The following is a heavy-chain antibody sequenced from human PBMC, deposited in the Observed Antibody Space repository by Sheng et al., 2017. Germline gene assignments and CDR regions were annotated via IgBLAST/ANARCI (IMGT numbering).Heavy chain of an antibody. CDR2: INTDGTDT. V-gene: IGHV3-74*01. Sequence: VQPVESGGGLIQPGGSLRLSCAASGFMFSTYWMHWVRQAPGKGLVWVSRINTDGTDTTYAESVRGRFTISRDNAKNTLYLQMNSLRAEDTALYYCARDHPALKRTDVFDIWGHGTMVTVS. CDR1: GFMFSTYW. J-gene: IGHJ3*02. CDR3: ARDHPALKRTDVFDI.